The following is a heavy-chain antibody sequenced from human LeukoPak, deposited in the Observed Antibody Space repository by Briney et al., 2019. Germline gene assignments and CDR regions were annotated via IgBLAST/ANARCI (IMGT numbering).Heavy chain of an antibody. Sequence: PSETLSLTCTVSGGSISSYYWSWIRQPPGKGLEWIGYIYSSGSTNYNPSLTSRITISVDTSKNQFSLKLSSVTAADTAVYYCARFAYCGGHCWYYFDYWGQGSLVTVSS. J-gene: IGHJ4*02. D-gene: IGHD2-21*02. V-gene: IGHV4-59*01. CDR2: IYSSGST. CDR1: GGSISSYY. CDR3: ARFAYCGGHCWYYFDY.